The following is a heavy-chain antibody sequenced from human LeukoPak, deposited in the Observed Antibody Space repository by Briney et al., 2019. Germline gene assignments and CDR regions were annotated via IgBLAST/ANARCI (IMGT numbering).Heavy chain of an antibody. CDR3: TRSDYDYVWGSYRSDY. CDR1: GFTFSGSA. V-gene: IGHV3-73*01. Sequence: TGGSLRLSCAASGFTFSGSAMHWVRQASGKGLEWVGRIRSKANSYATAYAASVKGRFTISRDDSKNTAYLQMNSLKTEDTAVYYCTRSDYDYVWGSYRSDYWGQGTLVTVSS. CDR2: IRSKANSYAT. D-gene: IGHD3-16*02. J-gene: IGHJ4*02.